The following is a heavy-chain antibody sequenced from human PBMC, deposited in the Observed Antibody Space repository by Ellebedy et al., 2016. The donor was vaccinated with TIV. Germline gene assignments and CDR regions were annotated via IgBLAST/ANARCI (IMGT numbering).Heavy chain of an antibody. V-gene: IGHV3-48*04. J-gene: IGHJ1*01. Sequence: GESLKISCAAFGFPFSSYSINWVRQAPGKGLEGVSYISSSSSTIYYADSVKGRFTISRDNAKNSLYLQMNSLRAEDTAVYYCVTDGPLGEVRHWGQGTLVTVSS. CDR3: VTDGPLGEVRH. CDR2: ISSSSSTI. CDR1: GFPFSSYS.